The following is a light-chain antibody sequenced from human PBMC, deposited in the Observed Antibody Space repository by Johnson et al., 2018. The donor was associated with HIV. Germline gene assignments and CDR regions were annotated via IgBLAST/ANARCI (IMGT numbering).Light chain of an antibody. J-gene: IGLJ1*01. CDR2: DNT. CDR1: SSNIGINY. V-gene: IGLV1-51*01. CDR3: GTWDSSLSAYV. Sequence: QSVLTQPPSVSAAPRQKVTISCSGSSSNIGINYVSWYQQLPGTAPKLLIYDNTKRPSGIPDRLFGWKEGTQGSMGMTRLQTGDEADYYCGTWDSSLSAYVFGTGTKVTVL.